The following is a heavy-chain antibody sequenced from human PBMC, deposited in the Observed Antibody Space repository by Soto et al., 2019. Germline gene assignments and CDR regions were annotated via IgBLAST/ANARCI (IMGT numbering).Heavy chain of an antibody. CDR1: GGSFSGYY. V-gene: IGHV4-34*01. Sequence: QVQLQQWGAGLLKPSETLSLTCAVYGGSFSGYYWSWIRQPPGKGLEWIGEINHSGSTNYNPSLKSRVTISVDTFRKQFSLKMSSVTAADTAEYYCARGDRGRESDPWGQGTLVTVSS. CDR3: ARGDRGRESDP. CDR2: INHSGST. J-gene: IGHJ5*02.